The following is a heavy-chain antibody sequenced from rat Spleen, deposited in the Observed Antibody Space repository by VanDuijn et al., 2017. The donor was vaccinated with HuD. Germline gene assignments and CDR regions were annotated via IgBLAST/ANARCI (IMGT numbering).Heavy chain of an antibody. Sequence: EVQLVESGGGLVQPGRSMKLSCAASGFTFSDYYMAWVRQAPKKGLEWVASISYEGSSTYYGDSVKGRFTISRDNAKSTLYLQMNSLRSEDTATYYCASLLSFDYWGQGVMVTVSS. CDR3: ASLLSFDY. J-gene: IGHJ2*01. V-gene: IGHV5-22*01. CDR1: GFTFSDYY. D-gene: IGHD1-12*01. CDR2: ISYEGSST.